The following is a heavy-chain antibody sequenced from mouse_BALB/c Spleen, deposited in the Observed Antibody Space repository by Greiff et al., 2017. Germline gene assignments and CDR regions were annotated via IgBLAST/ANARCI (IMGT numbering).Heavy chain of an antibody. J-gene: IGHJ1*01. CDR1: GFSLTSYG. Sequence: VQLVESGPGLVQPSQSLSITCTVSGFSLTSYGVHWVRQSPGKGLEWLGVIWSGGSTDYNAAFISRLSISKDNSKSQVFFKMNSLQANDTAIYYCASMRDWYFDVWGAGTTVTVSS. CDR2: IWSGGST. V-gene: IGHV2-2*02. CDR3: ASMRDWYFDV.